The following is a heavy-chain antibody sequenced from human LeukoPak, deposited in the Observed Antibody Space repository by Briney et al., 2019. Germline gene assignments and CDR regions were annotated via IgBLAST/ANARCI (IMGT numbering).Heavy chain of an antibody. J-gene: IGHJ4*02. CDR2: IWYDGSNK. CDR3: AKDRGYTYGLDY. V-gene: IGHV3-33*06. D-gene: IGHD5-18*01. Sequence: GGSLRLSCAASGFTFSSYGMHWVRQAPGKGLEGVAVIWYDGSNKYYADSVKGRSTISRDNSKNTVYLQMNSLRAEDTAVYYCAKDRGYTYGLDYWGQGTLVTVSS. CDR1: GFTFSSYG.